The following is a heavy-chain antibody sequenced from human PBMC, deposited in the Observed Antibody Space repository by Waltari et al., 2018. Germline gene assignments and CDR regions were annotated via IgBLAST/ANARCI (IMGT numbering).Heavy chain of an antibody. J-gene: IGHJ3*02. CDR3: AKEQGAGGYYRFGHAFEI. Sequence: EVQLVESGGGLVQPGRSLRLSCAASGFTFDDYAMHWVRQAPGKGLEWVSGISWGSGSIGYADSGKGRFTISRDNAKNSLYMQMNGLRAEDTALYYCAKEQGAGGYYRFGHAFEIWGQGTMVTVSS. CDR1: GFTFDDYA. V-gene: IGHV3-9*01. CDR2: ISWGSGSI. D-gene: IGHD3-10*01.